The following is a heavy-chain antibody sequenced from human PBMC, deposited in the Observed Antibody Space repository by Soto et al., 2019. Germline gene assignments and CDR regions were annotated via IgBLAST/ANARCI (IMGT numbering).Heavy chain of an antibody. V-gene: IGHV3-30*18. CDR3: AKEVRYYYDSSGVDAFDI. CDR1: GFTFDTYG. Sequence: QVQLVESGGGVVQPGRSLRLSCAASGFTFDTYGMHWVRQAPGKGLEWVAVTSYGGSDEYYADSVKGRYTIYRDNSKNMLYLQMNSLSTEETAVYYCAKEVRYYYDSSGVDAFDIWGQGTMVTVSS. D-gene: IGHD3-22*01. CDR2: TSYGGSDE. J-gene: IGHJ3*02.